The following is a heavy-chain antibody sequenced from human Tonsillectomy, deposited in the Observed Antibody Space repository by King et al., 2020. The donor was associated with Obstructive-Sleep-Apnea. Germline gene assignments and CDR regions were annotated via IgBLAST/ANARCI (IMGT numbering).Heavy chain of an antibody. CDR1: GGSISSYY. V-gene: IGHV4-59*01. J-gene: IGHJ5*02. Sequence: VQLQESGPGLVKPSETLSLTCTVSGGSISSYYWSWIRQPPGKGLEWIGYISYSGSTNYNPSLKSRVTISLDTSKKQFSLRLRSLTAADTAVYYCARGGGYNHFDPWGQGTLVTVSS. CDR2: ISYSGST. D-gene: IGHD5-24*01. CDR3: ARGGGYNHFDP.